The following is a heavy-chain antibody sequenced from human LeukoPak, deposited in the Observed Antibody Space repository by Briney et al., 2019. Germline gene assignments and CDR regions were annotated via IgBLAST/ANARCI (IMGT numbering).Heavy chain of an antibody. V-gene: IGHV4-59*08. Sequence: SETLSLTCIVSGDSVSGYYWNWIRQPPGKGLEWIGYTHHSGNTLYNPSLKSRVTTSVDTSKNQFSLKLRSVTAADTAVYYCARHVRDGYNYLDYWGQGTLVTVSS. CDR2: THHSGNT. J-gene: IGHJ4*02. CDR1: GDSVSGYY. CDR3: ARHVRDGYNYLDY. D-gene: IGHD5-24*01.